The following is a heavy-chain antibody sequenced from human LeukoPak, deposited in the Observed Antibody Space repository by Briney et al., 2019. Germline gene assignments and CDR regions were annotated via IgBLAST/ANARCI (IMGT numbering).Heavy chain of an antibody. J-gene: IGHJ4*02. CDR1: GFTFRSYG. CDR3: ARASAADGTVSGFFDY. D-gene: IGHD6-13*01. V-gene: IGHV3-33*01. Sequence: GGSLRLSCAASGFTFRSYGVHWVRQAPGKGLEWVAVIWYDGSNKYYADSVKGRFTISRDNSKNTLYLQMSSLRGEDTAVYYCARASAADGTVSGFFDYWGQGTLVTVST. CDR2: IWYDGSNK.